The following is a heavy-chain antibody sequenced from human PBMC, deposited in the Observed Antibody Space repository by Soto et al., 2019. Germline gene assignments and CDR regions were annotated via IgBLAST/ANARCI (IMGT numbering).Heavy chain of an antibody. Sequence: QVQLGESGGGVVQPGRSLRLSCAASGVTLSTFGMHWVRQAPGKGLEWVAVISRDGSTMFYADSVKGRFTISRDSSRNTLYLQMNSLRAEETAVYHCVGEVASGYWGQGTLVTVSS. V-gene: IGHV3-30*03. CDR3: VGEVASGY. D-gene: IGHD2-21*01. J-gene: IGHJ4*02. CDR2: ISRDGSTM. CDR1: GVTLSTFG.